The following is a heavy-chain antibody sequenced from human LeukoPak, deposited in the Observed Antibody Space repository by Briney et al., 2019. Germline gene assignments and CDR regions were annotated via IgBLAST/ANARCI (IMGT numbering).Heavy chain of an antibody. D-gene: IGHD6-13*01. CDR1: GFTFDEYA. CDR2: ISWDGGGT. Sequence: GGSLRLSCAASGFTFDEYAMHRVRQTPGKGLEWVSLISWDGGGTYYADSVEGRFTISRDNSKTSLYLQMSSLRAEDTALYSCAKGRKLRSAGEFDAFDIWGRGTMVTVSS. J-gene: IGHJ3*02. V-gene: IGHV3-43D*04. CDR3: AKGRKLRSAGEFDAFDI.